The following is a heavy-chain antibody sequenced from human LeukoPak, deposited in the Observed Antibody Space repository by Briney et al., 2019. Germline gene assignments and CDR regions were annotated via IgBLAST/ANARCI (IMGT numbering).Heavy chain of an antibody. D-gene: IGHD3-3*01. CDR3: ARDGRFSYGAFDI. CDR2: ISSRSRTI. CDR1: GFIFSSYS. J-gene: IGHJ3*02. V-gene: IGHV3-48*01. Sequence: GGSLRLSCAASGFIFSSYSMNWVRQAPGKGLEWVSYISSRSRTIYYADSVKGRFTISRDNAKNSLSLQMNSLRAEDTAVYYCARDGRFSYGAFDIWGQGTMVTVSA.